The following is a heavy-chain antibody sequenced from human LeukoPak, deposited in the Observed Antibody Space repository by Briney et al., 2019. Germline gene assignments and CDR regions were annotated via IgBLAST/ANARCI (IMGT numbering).Heavy chain of an antibody. Sequence: SETLSLTCTVSGYSISSGYYWGWIRQPAGKGLEWIGRIYSSGSTNYNPSLKSRVTISVDTSKNQFSLKLSSVTAADTAVYYCARENSRTYYYYMDVWGKGTTVTISS. CDR1: GYSISSGYY. V-gene: IGHV4-38-2*02. CDR2: IYSSGST. CDR3: ARENSRTYYYYMDV. D-gene: IGHD5-18*01. J-gene: IGHJ6*03.